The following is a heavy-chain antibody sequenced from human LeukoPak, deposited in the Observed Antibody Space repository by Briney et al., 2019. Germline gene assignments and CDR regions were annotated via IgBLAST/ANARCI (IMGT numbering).Heavy chain of an antibody. D-gene: IGHD6-19*01. CDR3: AQDGSAWSKDY. Sequence: PGGSLRLSCAASGFTFSTYDMTWVRQAPGKGLEWVSAITGSGRKTFYADSVKGRFTISRDNSKNTLYLQLNSLRADDTAVYYCAQDGSAWSKDYWGQGTLVTVSS. CDR1: GFTFSTYD. J-gene: IGHJ4*02. CDR2: ITGSGRKT. V-gene: IGHV3-23*01.